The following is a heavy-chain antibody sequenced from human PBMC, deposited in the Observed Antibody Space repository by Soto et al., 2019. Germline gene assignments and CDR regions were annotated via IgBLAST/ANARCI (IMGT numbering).Heavy chain of an antibody. CDR2: IYPGDSDT. CDR1: GYSFTSYW. V-gene: IGHV5-51*01. CDR3: ARHEPWSDYDILTGYYTYNWFDP. Sequence: GESLKISCKGSGYSFTSYWIGWVRQMPGKGLEWMGIIYPGDSDTRYSPSFQGQVTISADKSISTAYLQWSSLKASDTAMYYCARHEPWSDYDILTGYYTYNWFDPWGQGTLVTVSS. D-gene: IGHD3-9*01. J-gene: IGHJ5*02.